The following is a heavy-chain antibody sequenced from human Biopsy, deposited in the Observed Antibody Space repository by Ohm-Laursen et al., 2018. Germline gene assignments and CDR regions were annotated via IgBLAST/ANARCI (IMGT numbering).Heavy chain of an antibody. D-gene: IGHD3-22*01. CDR3: ARDRGYYSDGTVPGYFDL. V-gene: IGHV4-59*01. CDR1: GDSISSYY. CDR2: VYYTGST. J-gene: IGHJ2*01. Sequence: SDTLSLTCSVSGDSISSYYWSWIRQPPGKGLQWTGYVYYTGSTDYNPSLQSRVTISVDTSKNHFSLRLRSVTPADTAIYYCARDRGYYSDGTVPGYFDLWGRGTLVTVSS.